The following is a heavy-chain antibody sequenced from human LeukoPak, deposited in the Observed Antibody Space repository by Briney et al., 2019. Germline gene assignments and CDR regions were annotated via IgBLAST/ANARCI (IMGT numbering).Heavy chain of an antibody. CDR2: IYYSGST. D-gene: IGHD1-26*01. V-gene: IGHV4-59*08. Sequence: SETLSLTCTVSGGSISSYYWSWIRQPPGKGLEWIGYIYYSGSTNCNPSLRSRVTISVDTSKNQFSLKLSSVTAADTAVYYCVRHVEWELNFDYWGQGTLVTVSS. J-gene: IGHJ4*02. CDR3: VRHVEWELNFDY. CDR1: GGSISSYY.